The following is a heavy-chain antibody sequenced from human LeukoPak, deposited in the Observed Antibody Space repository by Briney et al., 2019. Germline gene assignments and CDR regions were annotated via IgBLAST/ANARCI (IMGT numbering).Heavy chain of an antibody. CDR2: IKSKTDGGTT. CDR1: GFTFSNAW. Sequence: GGTLRLSCAASGFTFSNAWLSWVRQAPGKGLEWFGRIKSKTDGGTTDYAAPVKGSFTISRDDSKNTLYLQMNSLKTEDTAVYYCTTDLIVVVIRVDAFDIWGQGTMVTVSS. D-gene: IGHD3-22*01. J-gene: IGHJ3*02. V-gene: IGHV3-15*01. CDR3: TTDLIVVVIRVDAFDI.